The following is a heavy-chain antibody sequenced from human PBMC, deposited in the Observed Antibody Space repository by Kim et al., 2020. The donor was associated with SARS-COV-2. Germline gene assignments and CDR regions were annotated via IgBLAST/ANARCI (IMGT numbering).Heavy chain of an antibody. V-gene: IGHV3-23*01. J-gene: IGHJ4*02. CDR2: ISGSADNT. D-gene: IGHD5-18*01. CDR3: AKAGVDSYGPLVNY. CDR1: GFTFSTSA. Sequence: GGSLRLSCAASGFTFSTSAMTWVRQTPGKGPEWVSSISGSADNTFYAGSVTGRFTISRDNSKNTLYLQLSSLRVEDTAIYYCAKAGVDSYGPLVNYWGQGTLVTVSS.